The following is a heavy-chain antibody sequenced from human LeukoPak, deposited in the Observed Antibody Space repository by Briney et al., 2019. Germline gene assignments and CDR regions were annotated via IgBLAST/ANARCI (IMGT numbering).Heavy chain of an antibody. J-gene: IGHJ4*02. CDR3: ARGVYLGNGYYFDY. D-gene: IGHD2-8*01. CDR2: IYTSGST. V-gene: IGHV4-4*07. Sequence: TSETLSLTCTVSGGSISSYYWNWIRQPAGEGLEWIGHIYTSGSTNYNSSLKSRVTMSVDTSKNQFSVKLNSVIAADTAMYYCARGVYLGNGYYFDYWGQGTLVTVSS. CDR1: GGSISSYY.